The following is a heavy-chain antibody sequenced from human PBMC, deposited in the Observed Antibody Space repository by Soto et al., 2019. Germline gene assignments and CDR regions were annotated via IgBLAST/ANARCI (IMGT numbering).Heavy chain of an antibody. V-gene: IGHV3-48*02. CDR2: ISSSSSTI. CDR1: GFTLSSYS. D-gene: IGHD1-20*01. Sequence: EVQLVESGGGLVQPGGSLRLSCAASGFTLSSYSMNWVRQAPGKGLEWVSYISSSSSTIYYADSVKGRFTISRDNAKNSLWLQMNSLRDEDTAGYYCARGGAYKIDYWGQGTLVTVSS. J-gene: IGHJ4*02. CDR3: ARGGAYKIDY.